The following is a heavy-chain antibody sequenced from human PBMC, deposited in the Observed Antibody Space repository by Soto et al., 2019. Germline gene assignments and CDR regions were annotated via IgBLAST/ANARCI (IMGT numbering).Heavy chain of an antibody. CDR3: ARVNTTLVDHFDC. J-gene: IGHJ4*02. V-gene: IGHV3-53*01. CDR1: GFSVSGSS. CDR2: MHRGGST. D-gene: IGHD5-18*01. Sequence: GGSLRLSCVVSGFSVSGSSIFWVRQATGKGLEWVSLMHRGGSTDNADSVKGRFTTSRDKSRNTLYLRMNGLRVEDTAVYYCARVNTTLVDHFDCWGQGTLVTVSS.